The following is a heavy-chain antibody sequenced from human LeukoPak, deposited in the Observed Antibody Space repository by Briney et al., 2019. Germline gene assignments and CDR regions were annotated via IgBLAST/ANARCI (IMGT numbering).Heavy chain of an antibody. Sequence: SETLSLTCTVSGFSISSGGYYWSWIRQHPGKGLAWIGYISYSGRPYYNPSLKSRVTISVDTSRYQSSLKLSSVTVAGKRVYYCARGPHCSSTSCYSEFSHRWGQGTLVTVSS. V-gene: IGHV4-31*03. J-gene: IGHJ1*01. CDR2: ISYSGRP. CDR1: GFSISSGGYY. CDR3: ARGPHCSSTSCYSEFSHR. D-gene: IGHD2-2*01.